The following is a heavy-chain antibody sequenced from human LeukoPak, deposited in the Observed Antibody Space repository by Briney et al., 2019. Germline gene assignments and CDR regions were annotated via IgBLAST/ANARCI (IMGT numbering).Heavy chain of an antibody. D-gene: IGHD5-18*01. CDR3: ARETKDTAMMYYFDF. CDR1: GFTVSSNY. Sequence: GGSLRFSCAASGFTVSSNYMSWVRQAPGKGLEWVSVIYSGGSTYYADSVKGRFTISRDNSKNTLYLQINSLRAEDTAVYFCARETKDTAMMYYFDFWGQGTLVTVSS. V-gene: IGHV3-53*01. CDR2: IYSGGST. J-gene: IGHJ4*02.